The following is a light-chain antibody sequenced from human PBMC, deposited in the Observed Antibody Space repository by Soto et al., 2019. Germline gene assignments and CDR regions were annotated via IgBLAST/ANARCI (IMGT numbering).Light chain of an antibody. CDR2: AAS. V-gene: IGKV1-9*01. CDR1: QGISSF. J-gene: IGKJ2*01. Sequence: DIQLTQSPSFLSAAVGDRVTLTCRASQGISSFLAWYQQKPGKAPKLLISAASTLQSGVPSRLSGSGSGTEFTLTISRLQTEDFATYYCQQRNTHPYTFGQGTKLEIK. CDR3: QQRNTHPYT.